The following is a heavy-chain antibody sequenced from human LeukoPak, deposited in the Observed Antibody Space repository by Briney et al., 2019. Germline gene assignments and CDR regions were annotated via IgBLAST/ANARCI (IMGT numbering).Heavy chain of an antibody. V-gene: IGHV3-21*06. CDR2: ISSGSHHK. J-gene: IGHJ3*02. Sequence: GGSLRLSCAGSGFTFSRFSMIWVRQAPGKGLEWVASISSGSHHKYHADSVKGRFTVSRDNDKNSLFLQMNNLRAEDTALYYCATRLTADSYEASDIWGQGTMVTVSS. CDR3: ATRLTADSYEASDI. D-gene: IGHD6-13*01. CDR1: GFTFSRFS.